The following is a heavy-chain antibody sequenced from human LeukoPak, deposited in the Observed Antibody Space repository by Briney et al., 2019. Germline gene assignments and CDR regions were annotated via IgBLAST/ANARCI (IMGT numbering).Heavy chain of an antibody. D-gene: IGHD2-2*01. J-gene: IGHJ4*02. Sequence: ASVTVSCKTSGYTFTSCDITWVRQAPGQGLEWMGWVSAYNGNTNYAQSLQGRVTMTTDTSTGTAYMELTSLRSDDTAVYYCARVESQPQRADYWGQGTLVTVSS. CDR3: ARVESQPQRADY. CDR1: GYTFTSCD. V-gene: IGHV1-18*01. CDR2: VSAYNGNT.